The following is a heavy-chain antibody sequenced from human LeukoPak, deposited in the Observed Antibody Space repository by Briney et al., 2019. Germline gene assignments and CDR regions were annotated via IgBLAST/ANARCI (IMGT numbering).Heavy chain of an antibody. CDR3: AREPNWGAWYFDL. CDR1: GYTFTGYY. V-gene: IGHV1-2*04. Sequence: ASVKVSCKASGYTFTGYYMHWVRQAPGQGLEWKGWINPNSGGTNYAQKFQGWVTMTRDTSISTAYMELSRLRSDDTAVYYCAREPNWGAWYFDLWGRGTLVTVSS. D-gene: IGHD7-27*01. J-gene: IGHJ2*01. CDR2: INPNSGGT.